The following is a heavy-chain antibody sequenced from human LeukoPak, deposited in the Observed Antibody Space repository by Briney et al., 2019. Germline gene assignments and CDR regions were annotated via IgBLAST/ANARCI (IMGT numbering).Heavy chain of an antibody. CDR3: AKEGTYYDFWSGPEYFQH. CDR1: GLTFSNFK. V-gene: IGHV3-23*01. J-gene: IGHJ1*01. Sequence: PGGSLRLSCAVSGLTFSNFKMNWVRQAPGKGLEWVSAISGSGGSTYYADSVKGRFTISRDNSKNTLYLQMNSLRAEDTAVYYCAKEGTYYDFWSGPEYFQHWGQGTLVTVSS. D-gene: IGHD3-3*01. CDR2: ISGSGGST.